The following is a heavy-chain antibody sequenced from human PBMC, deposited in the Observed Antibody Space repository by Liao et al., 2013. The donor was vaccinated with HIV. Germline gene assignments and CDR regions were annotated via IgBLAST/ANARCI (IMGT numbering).Heavy chain of an antibody. D-gene: IGHD7-27*01. CDR3: ARTNWGSFWGALFDY. V-gene: IGHV4-59*01. Sequence: QVQLQESGPGLVKPSETLSLTCTVSGGSFSSYSWSWIRQPAGKGLEWIGYISYSWSTSYNPSLKSRVTISVDTSKNQFSLKLSSVTAADTAVYYCARTNWGSFWGALFDYWGQGTLVTVSS. J-gene: IGHJ4*02. CDR2: ISYSWST. CDR1: GGSFSSYS.